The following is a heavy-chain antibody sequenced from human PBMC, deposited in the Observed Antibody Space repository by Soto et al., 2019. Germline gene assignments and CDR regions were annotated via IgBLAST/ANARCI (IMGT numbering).Heavy chain of an antibody. Sequence: SVKVSRNAPTDSFTSNYIHRGRQAPAQGLEGMGTINHTGGSTRFAQTFQGRITMTTHTSTSTVYMDLGCLRSEDTAVYYCARSSGGVFGIIIAGPNWLAPWGQGSLVTVSS. CDR2: INHTGGST. J-gene: IGHJ5*02. CDR1: TDSFTSNY. CDR3: ARSSGGVFGIIIAGPNWLAP. V-gene: IGHV1-46*01. D-gene: IGHD3-16*02.